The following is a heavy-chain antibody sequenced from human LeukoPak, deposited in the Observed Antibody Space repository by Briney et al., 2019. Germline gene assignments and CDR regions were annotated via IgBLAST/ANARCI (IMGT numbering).Heavy chain of an antibody. CDR2: IKQDGSEK. CDR3: TRAPRAGSVTTSTPDY. J-gene: IGHJ4*02. Sequence: GGSLRLSCAASGFTFNRYYMSWVCEALGKGLEWVANIKQDGSEKYYVDSVKGRFTISRDNAKNSLYLQMNSLRVEDTAVYYCTRAPRAGSVTTSTPDYWGQGTLVTVSS. CDR1: GFTFNRYY. D-gene: IGHD3-10*01. V-gene: IGHV3-7*01.